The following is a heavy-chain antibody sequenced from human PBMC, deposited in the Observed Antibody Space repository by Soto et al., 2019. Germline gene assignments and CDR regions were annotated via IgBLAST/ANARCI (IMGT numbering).Heavy chain of an antibody. J-gene: IGHJ3*01. CDR3: AKLGVAGTYDAFDV. D-gene: IGHD3-16*01. Sequence: EVQLLDSGGGLVQPGGSLRLSCAASGFTFSSFAMSWVRQAPGKGLEWVSALSGSGGGTYYADSVKGRVTISRDNSKNALYLQMNSLRADDTAVYYCAKLGVAGTYDAFDVWGRGAMVTVSS. CDR1: GFTFSSFA. CDR2: LSGSGGGT. V-gene: IGHV3-23*01.